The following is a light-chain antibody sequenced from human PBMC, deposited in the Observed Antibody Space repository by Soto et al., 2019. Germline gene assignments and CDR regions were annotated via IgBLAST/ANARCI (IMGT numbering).Light chain of an antibody. CDR1: SSDVGGYNY. J-gene: IGLJ1*01. Sequence: QSVLTQPGSLSGSPGQSVTISCTGTSSDVGGYNYVSWYQQHPGKAPKLMIYDVSKRPSGVPDRFSGSKSGNTASLTISGLQAEDEADYYCCSYAGSYTYVFGTGTKVTVL. CDR2: DVS. V-gene: IGLV2-11*01. CDR3: CSYAGSYTYV.